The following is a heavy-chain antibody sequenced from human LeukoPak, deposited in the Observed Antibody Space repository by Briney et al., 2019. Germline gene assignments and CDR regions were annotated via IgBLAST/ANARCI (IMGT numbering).Heavy chain of an antibody. Sequence: PGGSLRLSCAASGFTFSSYAMSWVRQAPGKGLEWVSAISGSGGSTYYADSVRGRFTISRDNSKNTLYLQMNSLRAEDTAVYYCAKDRPAVAGIYQDAFDIWGQGTMVTVSS. CDR3: AKDRPAVAGIYQDAFDI. J-gene: IGHJ3*02. CDR1: GFTFSSYA. D-gene: IGHD6-19*01. CDR2: ISGSGGST. V-gene: IGHV3-23*01.